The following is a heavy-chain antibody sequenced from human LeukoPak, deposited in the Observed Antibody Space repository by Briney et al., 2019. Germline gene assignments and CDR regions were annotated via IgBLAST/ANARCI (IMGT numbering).Heavy chain of an antibody. J-gene: IGHJ4*02. CDR3: ARGRIVGARNFDY. V-gene: IGHV4-34*01. Sequence: SVTLSLTCAVYGGSVSGYYWSWIRQPPGKGLEWIGEINHSGSTNYNPSLKSRVTISVDTSKNQFSLKLSSVTAADTAVYYCARGRIVGARNFDYWGQGTLVTVSS. CDR1: GGSVSGYY. D-gene: IGHD1-26*01. CDR2: INHSGST.